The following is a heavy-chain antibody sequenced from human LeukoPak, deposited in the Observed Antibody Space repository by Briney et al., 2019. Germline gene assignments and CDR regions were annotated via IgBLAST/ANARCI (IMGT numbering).Heavy chain of an antibody. CDR1: GFTFSSYS. Sequence: PGGPLRLSCAASGFTFSSYSMNWVRQAPGKGLEWVSSISSSSSYIYYADSVKGRFTISRDNAKNSLYLQMDSLRAEDTAVYYCAHLRWYCSSTSCYGLDYWGQGTLVTVSS. V-gene: IGHV3-21*01. J-gene: IGHJ4*02. D-gene: IGHD2-2*01. CDR2: ISSSSSYI. CDR3: AHLRWYCSSTSCYGLDY.